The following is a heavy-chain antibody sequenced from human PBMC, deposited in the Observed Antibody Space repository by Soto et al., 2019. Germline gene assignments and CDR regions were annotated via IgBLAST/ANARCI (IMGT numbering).Heavy chain of an antibody. CDR3: ARDTGLAPTVWGY. CDR2: VYHSGST. J-gene: IGHJ4*03. V-gene: IGHV4-31*01. Sequence: QVQLQESGPGLVKPSQTLSLTCSVSGDSIRGGGHYWNWIRQFPGKGLAWIGYVYHSGSTHYNPSLRGLLTISIDTSKNQFSLRLISVTAADTALYYCARDTGLAPTVWGYWGHGTQVTVSS. CDR1: GDSIRGGGHY. D-gene: IGHD7-27*01.